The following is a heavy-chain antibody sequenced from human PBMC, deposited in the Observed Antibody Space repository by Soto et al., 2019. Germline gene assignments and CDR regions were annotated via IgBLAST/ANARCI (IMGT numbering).Heavy chain of an antibody. CDR2: IYYSGST. D-gene: IGHD6-13*01. CDR1: GGSINSGDYY. Sequence: PSETLSLTCTVSGGSINSGDYYWSWIRQPPGKGLEWIGYIYYSGSTYYNPSLKSRVTISVDTSKNQFSLKLSSVTAADTAVYYCARREAAAGNFDYWGQGTLVTVSS. V-gene: IGHV4-30-4*01. CDR3: ARREAAAGNFDY. J-gene: IGHJ4*02.